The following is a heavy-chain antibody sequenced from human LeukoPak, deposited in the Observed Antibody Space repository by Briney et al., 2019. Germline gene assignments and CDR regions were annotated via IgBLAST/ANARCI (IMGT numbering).Heavy chain of an antibody. CDR1: GFTFSNYG. CDR2: IWYDGVNK. D-gene: IGHD1-14*01. CDR3: ARNQRRLDY. Sequence: GRSLRLSCAASGFTFSNYGMHWVRQAPGKGLEWVADIWYDGVNKYYADSVKGRFTVSRDNSKNSLYLQMNSLRAEDTAVYYCARNQRRLDYWGQGTLVTVSS. V-gene: IGHV3-33*01. J-gene: IGHJ4*02.